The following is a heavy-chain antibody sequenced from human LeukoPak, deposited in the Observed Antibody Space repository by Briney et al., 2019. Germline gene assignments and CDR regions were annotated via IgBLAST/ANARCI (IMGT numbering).Heavy chain of an antibody. CDR3: ARASSRTHYYYYYMDV. Sequence: GASVKVSCKASGYTFTSYGIGWVRQAPGQGLEWMGWISAYNGNTNYAQKLQGRVTMTTDTSTSTTYMELRSLRSDDTAVYYCARASSRTHYYYYYMDVWGKGTTVTVSS. CDR1: GYTFTSYG. V-gene: IGHV1-18*01. D-gene: IGHD6-13*01. CDR2: ISAYNGNT. J-gene: IGHJ6*03.